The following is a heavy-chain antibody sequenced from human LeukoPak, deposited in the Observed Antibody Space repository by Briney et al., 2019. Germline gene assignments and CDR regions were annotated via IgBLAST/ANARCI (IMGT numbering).Heavy chain of an antibody. V-gene: IGHV3-73*01. CDR3: TRRFTIFGADYYYMDV. Sequence: GGSLKLSCAASGFTFSGSAMHWVRQASGKGLEWVGRIRSKANSYATAYAASVKGRFTISRDDSKNTAYLQMNSLKTEDTAVYYCTRRFTIFGADYYYMDVWGKGTTVTVSS. CDR2: IRSKANSYAT. J-gene: IGHJ6*03. D-gene: IGHD3-3*01. CDR1: GFTFSGSA.